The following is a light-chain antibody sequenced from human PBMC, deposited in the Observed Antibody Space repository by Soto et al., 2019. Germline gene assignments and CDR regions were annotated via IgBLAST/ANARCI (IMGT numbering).Light chain of an antibody. Sequence: DIQMTQSPSTLSASVGDRVTITCRASQSISSWLAWYQQKPGKAPKLLIYKAFSIESGVPSRFSGSGSGTELALTISSLQPDEVATYYCQQYTRLYTFGEGTKLEIK. J-gene: IGKJ2*01. CDR2: KAF. CDR3: QQYTRLYT. CDR1: QSISSW. V-gene: IGKV1-5*03.